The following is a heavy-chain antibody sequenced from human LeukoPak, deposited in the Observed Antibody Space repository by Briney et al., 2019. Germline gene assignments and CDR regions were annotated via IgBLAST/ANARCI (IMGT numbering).Heavy chain of an antibody. CDR1: GFXFSSYA. V-gene: IGHV3-30-3*01. D-gene: IGHD2-2*01. Sequence: GGSLRLSCAASGFXFSSYAMHWVRQAPGKGLEWVAVISYDGSNKYYADSVKGRFTISRDNSKNTLYLQMNSLRAEDTAVYYCARVYCSSTSCYGFDYWGQGTLVTVSS. J-gene: IGHJ4*02. CDR3: ARVYCSSTSCYGFDY. CDR2: ISYDGSNK.